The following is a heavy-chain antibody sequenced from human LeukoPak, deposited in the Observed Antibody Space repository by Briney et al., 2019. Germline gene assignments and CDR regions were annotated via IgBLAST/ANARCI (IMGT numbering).Heavy chain of an antibody. D-gene: IGHD2-2*01. CDR1: GGSFSGYY. Sequence: SETLSLTCAVYGGSFSGYYWSWIRQPPGKGLEWIGEINHSGSTNYDPSLKRRVTISVDTSKNQFSLKLSSVTAADTAVYYCARHLGGYCSSTSCRHFDYWGQGTLVTVSS. CDR2: INHSGST. V-gene: IGHV4-34*01. CDR3: ARHLGGYCSSTSCRHFDY. J-gene: IGHJ4*02.